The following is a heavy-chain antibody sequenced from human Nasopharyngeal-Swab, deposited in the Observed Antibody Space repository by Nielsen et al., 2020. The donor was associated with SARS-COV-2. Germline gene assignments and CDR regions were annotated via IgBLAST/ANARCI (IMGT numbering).Heavy chain of an antibody. CDR3: VKDPDPTPLTWYFDL. J-gene: IGHJ2*01. CDR2: ISWHSSFI. Sequence: GESLKISCAASGFTFDDYTMHWVRQLPGTGLEWVSLISWHSSFIYYADSVKGRFTISRDNSKSSLYLQMNALTTEDTALYYCVKDPDPTPLTWYFDLWGRGTLVTVTS. CDR1: GFTFDDYT. V-gene: IGHV3-43*01.